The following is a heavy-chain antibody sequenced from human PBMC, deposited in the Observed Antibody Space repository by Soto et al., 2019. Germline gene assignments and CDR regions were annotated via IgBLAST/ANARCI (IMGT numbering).Heavy chain of an antibody. CDR3: ARDLGLRSDGDLYHYYMDV. Sequence: PSETLSLTCAVYGGSFSGYYWNWIRQPPGKGLEWIGEIDHSGSTKYNPSLKSRVTISVDTSKNQFSLKVSSVTAADTAVYYCARDLGLRSDGDLYHYYMDVWGKGTTVTVSS. J-gene: IGHJ6*03. CDR2: IDHSGST. D-gene: IGHD3-3*01. V-gene: IGHV4-34*01. CDR1: GGSFSGYY.